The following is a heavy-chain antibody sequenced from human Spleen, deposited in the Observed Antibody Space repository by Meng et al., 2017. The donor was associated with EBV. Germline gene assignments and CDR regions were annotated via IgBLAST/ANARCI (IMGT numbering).Heavy chain of an antibody. CDR2: INHSGSS. Sequence: QVPVQHWGAGLLQPSEPLSLTCGVYGASFSGYYWSWIRQPPGKGLEWIGEINHSGSSTYSPSLKSRVTISVDTPKNQFSLRLSSVTAADTAVYYCARARIVARSPWFDPWGPGTLVTVSS. J-gene: IGHJ5*02. V-gene: IGHV4-34*01. CDR3: ARARIVARSPWFDP. CDR1: GASFSGYY. D-gene: IGHD6-6*01.